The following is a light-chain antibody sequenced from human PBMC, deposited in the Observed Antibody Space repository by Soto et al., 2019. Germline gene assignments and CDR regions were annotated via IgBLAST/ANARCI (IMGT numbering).Light chain of an antibody. Sequence: TRSLAAPYKDVEDRGTLTCRASQGISNYLAWYQQKPGKVPKLLIYAASTLQSGVPSRFSGSGSGTDFTLTISSLHPEDVATYYCPECKVASYTFGGGTKVDIK. J-gene: IGKJ4*01. CDR3: PECKVASYT. CDR2: AAS. CDR1: QGISNY. V-gene: IGKV1-27*01.